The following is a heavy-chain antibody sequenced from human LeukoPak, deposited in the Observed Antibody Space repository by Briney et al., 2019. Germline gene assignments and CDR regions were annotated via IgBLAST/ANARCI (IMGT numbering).Heavy chain of an antibody. Sequence: SETLSLTCTVSGGSISSYYWSWIRLPPGKGLEWIGYIYYSGSTNYNPSLKSRVTISVDTSKNQFSLKLSSVTAADTAVYYCARGRPYSSSWYFDLWGRGTLVTVSS. V-gene: IGHV4-59*01. D-gene: IGHD6-13*01. CDR2: IYYSGST. CDR3: ARGRPYSSSWYFDL. J-gene: IGHJ2*01. CDR1: GGSISSYY.